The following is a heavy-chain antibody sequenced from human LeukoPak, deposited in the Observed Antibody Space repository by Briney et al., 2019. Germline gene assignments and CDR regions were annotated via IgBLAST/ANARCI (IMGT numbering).Heavy chain of an antibody. J-gene: IGHJ5*02. CDR2: ISYSGST. CDR1: GASINNYY. V-gene: IGHV4-59*01. CDR3: ARYTLNWFDP. D-gene: IGHD1-1*01. Sequence: PSETLSLTCTVSGASINNYYWSWIRQPPGKGQEWIAYISYSGSTNYNPSLKSRVTISVDTSKNQFSLKLSSVTAADTAVYYCARYTLNWFDPWGQGTLVTVSS.